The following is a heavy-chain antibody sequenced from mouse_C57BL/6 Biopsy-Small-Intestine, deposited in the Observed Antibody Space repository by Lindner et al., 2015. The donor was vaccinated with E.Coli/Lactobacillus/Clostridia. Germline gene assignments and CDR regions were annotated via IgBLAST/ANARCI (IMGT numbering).Heavy chain of an antibody. CDR1: GFTFSDYG. V-gene: IGHV5-17*01. J-gene: IGHJ3*01. D-gene: IGHD3-3*01. CDR3: TRELEAY. Sequence: VQLQESGGGLVKPGGSRKLSCAASGFTFSDYGMHWVRQAPEKGLEWIAYISSDSNIIYYADTVKGRFTISRDNAKNTLFLQMTSLRSGDTAMYYCTRELEAYWGQGTLVTVSA. CDR2: ISSDSNII.